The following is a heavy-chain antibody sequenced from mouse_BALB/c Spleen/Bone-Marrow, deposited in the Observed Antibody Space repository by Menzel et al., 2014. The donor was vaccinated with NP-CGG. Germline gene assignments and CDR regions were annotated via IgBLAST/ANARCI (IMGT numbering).Heavy chain of an antibody. J-gene: IGHJ1*01. D-gene: IGHD2-14*01. CDR2: IRNKANGYTT. CDR3: TRPYYRYAGWYTDA. CDR1: AFTFPDNY. V-gene: IGHV7-3*02. Sequence: DVHLVESGVGLVQPGGCLSLSCAIPAFTFPDNYMSWVCQPPGTALERLGFIRNKANGYTTEYSASVKGRITITRNNSQSSLYRKMNTQRAEDGATYYCTRPYYRYAGWYTDARGARPTVTVTS.